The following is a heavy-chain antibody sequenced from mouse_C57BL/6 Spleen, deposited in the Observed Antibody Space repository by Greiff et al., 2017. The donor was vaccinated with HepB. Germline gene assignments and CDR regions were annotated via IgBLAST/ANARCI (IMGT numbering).Heavy chain of an antibody. V-gene: IGHV1-53*01. J-gene: IGHJ2*01. CDR1: GYTFTSYG. Sequence: QVNVKQSGPELVKPGASVKLSCKASGYTFTSYGMHWVKQRPGQGLEWIGTINPSNGGTNYNEKFKSKAKLTVDKSSSTAYMQLSSLTSEDSAVYYCARDCAYYFDYWGQGTTLTVSS. D-gene: IGHD6-1*01. CDR3: ARDCAYYFDY. CDR2: INPSNGGT.